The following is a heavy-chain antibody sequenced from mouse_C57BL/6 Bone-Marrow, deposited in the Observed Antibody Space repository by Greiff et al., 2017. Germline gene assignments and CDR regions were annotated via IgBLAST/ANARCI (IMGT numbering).Heavy chain of an antibody. CDR1: GFTFSDYR. D-gene: IGHD2-4*01. V-gene: IGHV5-17*01. J-gene: IGHJ3*01. Sequence: EVMLVESGGGLVKPGGSLKLSCAASGFTFSDYRMHWVRQAPEKGLEWVAYISSGSSTIYYADTVKGRFTISRDNAKNTLFLQMTSLRSEDTAMYYCARHEYDFPAWVAYWGQGTLVTVSA. CDR2: ISSGSSTI. CDR3: ARHEYDFPAWVAY.